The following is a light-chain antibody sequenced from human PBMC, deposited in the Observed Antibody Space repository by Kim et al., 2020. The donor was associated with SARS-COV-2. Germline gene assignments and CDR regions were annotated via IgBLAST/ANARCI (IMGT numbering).Light chain of an antibody. V-gene: IGLV3-19*01. CDR2: GKN. Sequence: LGQTGRITCQGDSLRSYYASWYQQKPGQAPVLVIYGKNNRPSGIPDRFSGSSSGNTASLTITGAQAEDEADYYCNSRDSSGNHLGVFGGGTKVTVL. CDR1: SLRSYY. J-gene: IGLJ3*02. CDR3: NSRDSSGNHLGV.